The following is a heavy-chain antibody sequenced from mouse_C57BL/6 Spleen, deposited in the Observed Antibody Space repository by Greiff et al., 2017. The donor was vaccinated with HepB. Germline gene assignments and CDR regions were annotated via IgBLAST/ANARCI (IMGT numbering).Heavy chain of an antibody. CDR2: ILSGSGST. CDR3: GRRGSLYYGDFDY. Sequence: QVQLQQSGAELMKPGASVKLSCKAPGYTFTGYWTEWVMQMPGHGLEWIGEILSGSGSTNYNEKFKGKAKFTSDTSSNTAYMHLSSLTTADSAIYYCGRRGSLYYGDFDYWCQGTTLTVSS. V-gene: IGHV1-9*01. J-gene: IGHJ2*01. CDR1: GYTFTGYW. D-gene: IGHD1-1*01.